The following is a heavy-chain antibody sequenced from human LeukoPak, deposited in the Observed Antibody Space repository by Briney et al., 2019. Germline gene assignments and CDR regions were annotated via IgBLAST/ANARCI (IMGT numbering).Heavy chain of an antibody. CDR2: INHSGST. Sequence: SETLPLTCAVYGGSFSGYYWSWIRQPPGKGLEWIGEINHSGSTNYNPSLKSRVTISVDTSKNQLSLKLSSVTAADTAVYYCASKTPTLYCSSTSCYTYYFDYWGQGTLVTVSS. CDR3: ASKTPTLYCSSTSCYTYYFDY. D-gene: IGHD2-2*02. CDR1: GGSFSGYY. J-gene: IGHJ4*02. V-gene: IGHV4-34*01.